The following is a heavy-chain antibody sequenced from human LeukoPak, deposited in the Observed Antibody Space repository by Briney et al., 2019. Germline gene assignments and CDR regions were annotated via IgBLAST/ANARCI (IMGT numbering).Heavy chain of an antibody. Sequence: GGSLRLSCAVSGFTFSSYGMHWVRQAPGKGLEWVAVISYDGSNKYYADSVKGRFTISRDNSKNTLYLQMNRLRAEDRVVYYCATDYGDYVTPPDYWGQGTLVTVSS. V-gene: IGHV3-30*03. J-gene: IGHJ4*02. CDR2: ISYDGSNK. CDR3: ATDYGDYVTPPDY. CDR1: GFTFSSYG. D-gene: IGHD4-17*01.